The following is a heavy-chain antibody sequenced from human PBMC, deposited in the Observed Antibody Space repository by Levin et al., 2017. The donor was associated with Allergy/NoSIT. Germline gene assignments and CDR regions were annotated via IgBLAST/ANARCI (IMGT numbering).Heavy chain of an antibody. CDR3: ASRRRLGYCSGGSCYSGWSGLDI. CDR1: GGTFSSYA. V-gene: IGHV1-69*13. Sequence: ASVKVSCKASGGTFSSYAISWVRQAPGQGLEWMGGIIPIFGTANYAQKFQGRVTITADESTSTAYMELSSLRSEDTAVYYCASRRRLGYCSGGSCYSGWSGLDIWGQGTMVTVSS. J-gene: IGHJ3*02. CDR2: IIPIFGTA. D-gene: IGHD2-15*01.